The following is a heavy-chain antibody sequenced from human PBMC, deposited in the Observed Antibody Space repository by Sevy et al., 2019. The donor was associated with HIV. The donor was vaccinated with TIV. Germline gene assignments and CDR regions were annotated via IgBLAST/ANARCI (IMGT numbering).Heavy chain of an antibody. CDR2: IKEDGSKN. D-gene: IGHD6-25*01. Sequence: GGSLRLSCAASGFPFSNYWMSWVRQAPGKGLEWVANIKEDGSKNYYVDSVKGRFTISRDNAERSLYLQMNSLSAEDTALYYCAREKPAAAVGAQYWGQGTPVTVSS. CDR1: GFPFSNYW. V-gene: IGHV3-7*01. CDR3: AREKPAAAVGAQY. J-gene: IGHJ4*02.